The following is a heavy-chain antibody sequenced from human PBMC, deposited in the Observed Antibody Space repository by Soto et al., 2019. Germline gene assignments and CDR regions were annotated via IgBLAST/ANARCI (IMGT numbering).Heavy chain of an antibody. CDR2: IYYSGST. J-gene: IGHJ4*02. CDR3: ARLGYCSGGSCYLFDY. CDR1: GDSISRYY. V-gene: IGHV4-39*01. D-gene: IGHD2-15*01. Sequence: SETLSLTCTVSGDSISRYYWGWIRQPPGKGLEWIGSIYYSGSTYYNPSLKSRVTISVDTSKNQFSLKLSSVTAADTAVYYCARLGYCSGGSCYLFDYWGQGTLVTVSS.